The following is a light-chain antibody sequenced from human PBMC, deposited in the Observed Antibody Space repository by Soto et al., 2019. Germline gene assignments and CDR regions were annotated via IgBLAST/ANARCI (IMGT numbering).Light chain of an antibody. CDR2: AAS. V-gene: IGKV1-9*01. Sequence: DIQLTQSPSFLSASVGDRVTITCRASQGISSYLAWYQQKPGKAPKLLIYAASTLQSGFPSRFSGSGSGTEFTLTISSLQPEDFATYYCQQLNSYPITFGQGTRLESK. J-gene: IGKJ5*01. CDR3: QQLNSYPIT. CDR1: QGISSY.